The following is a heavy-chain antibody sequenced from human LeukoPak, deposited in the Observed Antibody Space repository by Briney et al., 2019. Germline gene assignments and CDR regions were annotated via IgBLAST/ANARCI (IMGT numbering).Heavy chain of an antibody. Sequence: GGSLRLSCAASGFTLRSYDMSWVRQAPGKGLEWVAATSGSGVNSFYADSVRGRFTISRDNSQNTLYLQMDSLRAEDTALYYCAKEYSGYDFDYWGQGTLVTVSS. V-gene: IGHV3-23*01. CDR2: TSGSGVNS. D-gene: IGHD5-12*01. CDR3: AKEYSGYDFDY. CDR1: GFTLRSYD. J-gene: IGHJ4*02.